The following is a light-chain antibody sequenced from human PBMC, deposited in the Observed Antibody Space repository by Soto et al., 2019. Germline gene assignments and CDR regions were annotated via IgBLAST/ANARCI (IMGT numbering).Light chain of an antibody. J-gene: IGKJ3*01. CDR2: KAS. Sequence: DIQMTQSPSTLSASVGDRVIITCRASQSINTWLAWFQQKPGKAPKLLIYKASSLESGVPSRFSGSGSGTEFTLTISSLQPDDFATYYCQQYNSYRKFTFGPGTKVDIK. V-gene: IGKV1-5*03. CDR1: QSINTW. CDR3: QQYNSYRKFT.